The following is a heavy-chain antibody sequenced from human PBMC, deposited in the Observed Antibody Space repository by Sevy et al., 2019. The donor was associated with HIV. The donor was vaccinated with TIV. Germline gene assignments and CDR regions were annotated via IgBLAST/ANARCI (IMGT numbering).Heavy chain of an antibody. Sequence: GGSLRLSFAASGFTFSSYTMNWVRQAPGKGLEWVSSITSGSSYIYYAYSVKGRFTISRDNAKNSLYLQMNSVRAEDTAVYYCARDGGCSSTSCLLYFDYWGQGSLVTVSS. V-gene: IGHV3-21*01. D-gene: IGHD2-2*01. CDR3: ARDGGCSSTSCLLYFDY. CDR1: GFTFSSYT. J-gene: IGHJ4*02. CDR2: ITSGSSYI.